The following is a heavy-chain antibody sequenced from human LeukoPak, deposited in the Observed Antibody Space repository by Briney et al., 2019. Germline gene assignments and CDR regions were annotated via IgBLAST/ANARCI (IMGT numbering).Heavy chain of an antibody. CDR3: ARGFSSSSGFGY. V-gene: IGHV3-21*04. CDR1: GFTFSSYS. J-gene: IGHJ4*02. CDR2: ISSSSSYI. D-gene: IGHD6-6*01. Sequence: GGSLRLSCAASGFTFSSYSMNWVRQAPGKGLEWVSSISSSSSYIYYADSVKGRFTISRDNAKNSLYLQMNSLRAEDTAVYYCARGFSSSSGFGYWGQGTLVTVSS.